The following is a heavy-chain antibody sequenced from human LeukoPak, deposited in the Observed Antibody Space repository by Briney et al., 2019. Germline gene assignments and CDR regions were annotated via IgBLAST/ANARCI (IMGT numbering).Heavy chain of an antibody. Sequence: GGSLRLSCAASGFTFSSYWMSWVRQAPGKGLEWVSYISSSGSTIYYADSVKGRFTISRDNAKNSLYLQMNSLRAEDTAVYYCARSSRLTFDYWGQGTLVTVSS. CDR2: ISSSGSTI. D-gene: IGHD6-6*01. J-gene: IGHJ4*02. CDR1: GFTFSSYW. CDR3: ARSSRLTFDY. V-gene: IGHV3-48*04.